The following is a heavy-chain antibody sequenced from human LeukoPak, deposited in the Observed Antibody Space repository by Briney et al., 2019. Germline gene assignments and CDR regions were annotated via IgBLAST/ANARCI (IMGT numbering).Heavy chain of an antibody. CDR1: GGSISSYY. Sequence: SETLSLTCTVSGGSISSYYWSWIRQPPGKGLEWIGYIYYSGSTNYNPSLKSRVTISVDTSKNQFSLMPSSVTAADTAVYYCASYRYSSGWSHFDYWGQGTLVTVSS. CDR3: ASYRYSSGWSHFDY. D-gene: IGHD6-19*01. V-gene: IGHV4-59*01. CDR2: IYYSGST. J-gene: IGHJ4*02.